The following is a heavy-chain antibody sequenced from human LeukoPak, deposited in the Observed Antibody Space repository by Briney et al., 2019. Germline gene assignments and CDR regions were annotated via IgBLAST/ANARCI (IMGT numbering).Heavy chain of an antibody. J-gene: IGHJ3*01. CDR2: VSSSSSTI. Sequence: GGSLRLSCAASGFTFSSYNTNWVRQAPGKGLEWVSYVSSSSSTIYYADSVKGRFTISRGNAKNSLCLQMNSLRAEDTAVYYCARGSFGPWGQGTMVTVSS. V-gene: IGHV3-48*01. CDR3: ARGSFGP. D-gene: IGHD1-26*01. CDR1: GFTFSSYN.